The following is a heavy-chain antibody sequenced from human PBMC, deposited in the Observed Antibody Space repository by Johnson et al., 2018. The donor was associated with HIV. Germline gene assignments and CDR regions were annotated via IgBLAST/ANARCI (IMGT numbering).Heavy chain of an antibody. CDR3: ARGGHCGGDCAGAKQALDI. J-gene: IGHJ3*02. V-gene: IGHV3-30*04. CDR2: ISYDGSNK. CDR1: GFTCSSYA. Sequence: QVQLVESGGGVVQPGRSLRLSCAASGFTCSSYAMHWVRQAPGKGLEWVAVISYDGSNKYYADSVKGRFTISRDNSKNTLYLQMNSLRAEDTAVYYCARGGHCGGDCAGAKQALDIWGQGTRVTVSS. D-gene: IGHD2-21*01.